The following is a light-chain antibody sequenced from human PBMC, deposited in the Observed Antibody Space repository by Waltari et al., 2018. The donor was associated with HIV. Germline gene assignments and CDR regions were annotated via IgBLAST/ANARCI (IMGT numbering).Light chain of an antibody. CDR3: AVWDDALTGWV. J-gene: IGLJ2*01. V-gene: IGLV1-36*01. CDR2: SND. Sequence: QSVLTQPPSASEAARKSVTISCSGSSSSIETNVISWYQQLPGTAPKLLIYSNDRRASGISARFSGSRSGTSAFLASRGLQTEDEADYYCAVWDDALTGWVFGGGTRLTVL. CDR1: SSSIETNV.